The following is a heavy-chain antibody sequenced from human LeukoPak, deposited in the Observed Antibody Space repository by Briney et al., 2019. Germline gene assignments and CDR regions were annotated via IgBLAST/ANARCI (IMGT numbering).Heavy chain of an antibody. Sequence: PGGSLRLSCAASGFTFSNAYMTWARQASGKGLEWISYIGVGGRPTNYADSVKARFTISRDDAQNSLYLQMNSLRAEDTAVYYCAKNTWKSSDSGRGRMDVWGQGTTVTVSS. J-gene: IGHJ6*02. D-gene: IGHD3-10*01. CDR3: AKNTWKSSDSGRGRMDV. V-gene: IGHV3-11*06. CDR1: GFTFSNAY. CDR2: IGVGGRPT.